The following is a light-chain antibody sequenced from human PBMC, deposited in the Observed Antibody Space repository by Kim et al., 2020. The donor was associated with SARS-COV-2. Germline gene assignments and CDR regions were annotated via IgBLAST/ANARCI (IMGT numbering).Light chain of an antibody. Sequence: AIRMTQSPSSLPASIGDRVTITCRASQGISSYLAWYQQKPGKAPKLLIYAASTLQSGVPSRFSGSGSGTDFTLTISCLQSEDFATYYCQHYYDYPPGDTFGQGTKLEI. CDR2: AAS. J-gene: IGKJ2*01. CDR3: QHYYDYPPGDT. CDR1: QGISSY. V-gene: IGKV1-8*01.